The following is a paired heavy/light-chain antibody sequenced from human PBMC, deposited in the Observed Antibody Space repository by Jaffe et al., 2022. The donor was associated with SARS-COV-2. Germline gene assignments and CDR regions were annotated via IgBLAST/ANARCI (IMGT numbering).Light chain of an antibody. CDR1: SSNIGSNT. Sequence: QSVLTQPPSASGTPGQRVTISCSGSSSNIGSNTVNWYQQLPGTAPKLLIYSNNQRPSGVPDRFSGSKSGTSASLAISGLQSEDEADYYCAAWDDSLNYVFGTGTKVTVL. J-gene: IGLJ1*01. CDR2: SNN. CDR3: AAWDDSLNYV. V-gene: IGLV1-44*01.
Heavy chain of an antibody. D-gene: IGHD7-27*01. CDR3: ARESAWGWGGMDV. CDR2: IYTSGST. CDR1: GGSISSYY. V-gene: IGHV4-4*07. J-gene: IGHJ6*02. Sequence: QVQLQESGPGLVKPSETLSLTCTVSGGSISSYYWSWIRQPAGKGLEWIGRIYTSGSTNYNPSLKSRVTMSVDTSKNQFSLKLSSVTAADTAVYYCARESAWGWGGMDVWGQGTTVTVSS.